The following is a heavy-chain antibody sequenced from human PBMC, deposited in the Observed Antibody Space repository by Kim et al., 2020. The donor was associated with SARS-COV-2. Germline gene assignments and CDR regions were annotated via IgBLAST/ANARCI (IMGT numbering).Heavy chain of an antibody. J-gene: IGHJ4*02. CDR3: VRGFDY. CDR2: IYYRRRT. V-gene: IGHV4-59*08. Sequence: WSWLPTPTGKGLEWIGYIYYRRRTNYNPSLTSRVTISVDTSKNQFSLKLSSVTAADTAVYYCVRGFDYWGQGTLVTVSS.